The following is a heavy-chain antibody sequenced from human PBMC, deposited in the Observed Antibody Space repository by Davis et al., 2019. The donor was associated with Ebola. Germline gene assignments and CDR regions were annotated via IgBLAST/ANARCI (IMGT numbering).Heavy chain of an antibody. Sequence: SVQVSCKASADTFITYAITWVRQPPGHGLVWMGGIIPLFGTIKYAHNFQGRVTITADESTSKVFMELRSLRSDDTAVYYCARFERVDYDILTGYYYYCYGMDVWGKGTTVTVSS. CDR3: ARFERVDYDILTGYYYYCYGMDV. CDR2: IIPLFGTI. D-gene: IGHD3-9*01. J-gene: IGHJ6*04. V-gene: IGHV1-69*13. CDR1: ADTFITYA.